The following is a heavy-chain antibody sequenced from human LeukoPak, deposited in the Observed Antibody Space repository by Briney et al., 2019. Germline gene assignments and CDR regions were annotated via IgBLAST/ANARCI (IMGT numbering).Heavy chain of an antibody. D-gene: IGHD1-26*01. Sequence: RASVKVSCKASGYTFTSYGISWVRQAPGRGLEWMGWISAYNGNTNYAQKLQGRVTMTTDTSTSTAYMELRSLRSDDTAVYYCARDLGRILPSIVGATNWFDPWGQGTLVTVSS. V-gene: IGHV1-18*01. CDR2: ISAYNGNT. J-gene: IGHJ5*02. CDR1: GYTFTSYG. CDR3: ARDLGRILPSIVGATNWFDP.